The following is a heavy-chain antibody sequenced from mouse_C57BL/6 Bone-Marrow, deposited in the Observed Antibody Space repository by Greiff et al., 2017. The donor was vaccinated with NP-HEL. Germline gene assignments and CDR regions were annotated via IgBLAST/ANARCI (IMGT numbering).Heavy chain of an antibody. CDR3: ARDPSYGSSYYFDY. D-gene: IGHD1-1*01. J-gene: IGHJ2*01. V-gene: IGHV5-16*01. Sequence: EVQLVESEGGLVQPGSSMKLSCTASGFTFSDYYMAWVRQVPEKGLEWVANINYDGSSTYYLDSLKSRFIISRDNAKNILYLQMSSLKSEDTATYYCARDPSYGSSYYFDYWGQGTTLTVSS. CDR2: INYDGSST. CDR1: GFTFSDYY.